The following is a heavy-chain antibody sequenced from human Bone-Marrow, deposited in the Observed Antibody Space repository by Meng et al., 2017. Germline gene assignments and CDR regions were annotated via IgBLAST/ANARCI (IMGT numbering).Heavy chain of an antibody. D-gene: IGHD1-26*01. V-gene: IGHV4-38-2*02. CDR2: IVHRGNT. CDR3: ARVSSGSFDV. CDR1: RYSITNDYY. Sequence: SETLSPTCTVSRYSITNDYYWGWTRQPPGKGLEWTGSIVHRGNTYYNPSLKSRITMSVDTSKNQFSLKVTSVTAADTAVYYCARVSSGSFDVWGQG. J-gene: IGHJ6*01.